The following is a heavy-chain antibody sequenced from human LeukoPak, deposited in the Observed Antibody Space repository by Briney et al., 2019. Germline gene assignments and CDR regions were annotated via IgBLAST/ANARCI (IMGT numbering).Heavy chain of an antibody. D-gene: IGHD5-18*01. CDR3: ARVAYSYGYYFDY. CDR2: INHSGST. J-gene: IGHJ4*02. V-gene: IGHV4-34*01. Sequence: SETLSLTCAVYGGPFSGYYWSWIRQPPGKGLEWIGEINHSGSTNYNPSLKSRVTISVDTSKNQFSLKLSSVTAADTAVYYCARVAYSYGYYFDYWGQGTLVTVSS. CDR1: GGPFSGYY.